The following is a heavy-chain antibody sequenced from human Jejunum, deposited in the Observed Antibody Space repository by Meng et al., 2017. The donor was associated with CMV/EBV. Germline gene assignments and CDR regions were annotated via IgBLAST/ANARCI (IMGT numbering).Heavy chain of an antibody. CDR1: GFTFRSYA. CDR3: GKERTGYYIQH. Sequence: QVQLVESGGGVVQPGXSLRLSCAASGFTFRSYAMHWVRQAPGKGLEWVAFIWHDGSNQDYADSVKGRFTIYRDSSKNTLYLQMNSLRAEDTAVYYCGKERTGYYIQHWGQGTLVTVSS. V-gene: IGHV3-30*02. CDR2: IWHDGSNQ. D-gene: IGHD3/OR15-3a*01. J-gene: IGHJ1*01.